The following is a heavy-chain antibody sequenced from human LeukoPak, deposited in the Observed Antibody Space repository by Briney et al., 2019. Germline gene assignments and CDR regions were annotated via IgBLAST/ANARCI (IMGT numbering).Heavy chain of an antibody. D-gene: IGHD1-26*01. Sequence: SETLSLTCTVSGGSISSSSYYWGWIRQPPGTGLEWIGEINHSGSTNYNPSLKSRVTISVDTSKNQFSLKLSSVTAADTAVYYCARGWELLKYFQHWGQGTLVTVSS. CDR2: INHSGST. CDR3: ARGWELLKYFQH. CDR1: GGSISSSSYY. J-gene: IGHJ1*01. V-gene: IGHV4-39*07.